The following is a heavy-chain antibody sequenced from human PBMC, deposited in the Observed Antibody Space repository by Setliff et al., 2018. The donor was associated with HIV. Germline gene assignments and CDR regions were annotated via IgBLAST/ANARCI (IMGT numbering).Heavy chain of an antibody. Sequence: PSETLSLTCTVSGGSISSSSYYWGWIRQSPGKGLEWIRSGFHSGTTYYNPSLKSRVTISVDTSKNQLSLKVNSVTAADTAVYYCARDMTYYYDTSGSFGWFNPWGQGTLVTVSS. CDR3: ARDMTYYYDTSGSFGWFNP. D-gene: IGHD3-22*01. CDR2: GFHSGTT. V-gene: IGHV4-39*07. J-gene: IGHJ5*02. CDR1: GGSISSSSYY.